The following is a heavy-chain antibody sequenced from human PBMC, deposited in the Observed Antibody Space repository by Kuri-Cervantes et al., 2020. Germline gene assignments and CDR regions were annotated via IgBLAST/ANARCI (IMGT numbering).Heavy chain of an antibody. CDR3: ALKTYAFDI. CDR2: INHSGST. Sequence: LRLSCAVYGGSFSGYYWSWIRQPPGKGLEWIGEINHSGSTNYNPSLQSRVTMSVDTSKNQFSLKLSSVTAADTAVYYCALKTYAFDIWGQGTMVTVSS. CDR1: GGSFSGYY. V-gene: IGHV4-34*09. J-gene: IGHJ3*02.